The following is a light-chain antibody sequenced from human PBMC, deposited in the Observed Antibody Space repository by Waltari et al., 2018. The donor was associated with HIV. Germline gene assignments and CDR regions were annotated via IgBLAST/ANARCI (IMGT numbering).Light chain of an antibody. Sequence: EILMTQSPATLSVSPGERATLSCRASQSINNNLAWYQKKTGQAPRLLTYGASTGATGVPARFSGSGSGTEFTLTISSLQSEDFAVYYCQQYNNWPGITFGPGTKVDIK. J-gene: IGKJ3*01. CDR3: QQYNNWPGIT. V-gene: IGKV3-15*01. CDR1: QSINNN. CDR2: GAS.